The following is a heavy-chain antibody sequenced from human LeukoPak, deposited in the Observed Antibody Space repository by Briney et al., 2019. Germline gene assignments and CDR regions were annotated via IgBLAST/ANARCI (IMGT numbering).Heavy chain of an antibody. CDR1: VHSISPYY. CDR3: ARHGGSYFLY. D-gene: IGHD3-16*01. CDR2: IYYSGTT. V-gene: IGHV4-59*08. Sequence: SDTVSLICTLSVHSISPYYWRWLRQPPGKGLEWLAYIYYSGTTKYNPSLKSRVTISVDTSKNQFFLKLDSVTAADTAMYYCARHGGSYFLYWGQGTLVTVSS. J-gene: IGHJ4*02.